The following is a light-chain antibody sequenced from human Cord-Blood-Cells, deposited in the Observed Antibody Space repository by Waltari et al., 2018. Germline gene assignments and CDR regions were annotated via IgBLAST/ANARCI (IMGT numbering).Light chain of an antibody. CDR2: EVS. CDR1: SSDVCGYNH. CDR3: SSYTSSSNYV. Sequence: QSALTQPASVSGSPGQSITISCTGTSSDVCGYNHVSWYQQHPGKAPKLMIYEVSNRPSGVSNRFSGSKSGNTASLTISGLQAEDEADYYCSSYTSSSNYVFGTGTKVTVL. V-gene: IGLV2-14*01. J-gene: IGLJ1*01.